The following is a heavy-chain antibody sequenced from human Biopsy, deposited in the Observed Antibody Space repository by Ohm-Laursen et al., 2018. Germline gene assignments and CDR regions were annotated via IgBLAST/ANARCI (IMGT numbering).Heavy chain of an antibody. CDR2: IYDRGSTA. CDR3: ARGMRSSGWLYFDS. V-gene: IGHV4-61*01. J-gene: IGHJ4*02. D-gene: IGHD6-19*01. CDR1: GDSVSSGSFY. Sequence: SETLSLTCTVPGDSVSSGSFYWTWIRQPPGQGLEYIGYIYDRGSTANYNPSLESRVTMSVDMPKNQFSLKLSSVTAADTAIYYCARGMRSSGWLYFDSWGQGTLVTVSS.